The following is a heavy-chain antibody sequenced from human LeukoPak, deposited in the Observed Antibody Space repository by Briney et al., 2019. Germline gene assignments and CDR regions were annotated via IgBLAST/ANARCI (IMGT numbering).Heavy chain of an antibody. V-gene: IGHV3-21*04. J-gene: IGHJ3*02. CDR1: GFTFSSYS. Sequence: PGGSLRLSCAASGFTFSSYSMNWVRQAPGKGLEWVSSISSSSSYIYYADSVKGRFTISRDNSKNTLYLQMNSLRAEDTAVYYCAKRASKLLWFGGGAFDIWGQGTMVTVSS. CDR2: ISSSSSYI. CDR3: AKRASKLLWFGGGAFDI. D-gene: IGHD3-10*01.